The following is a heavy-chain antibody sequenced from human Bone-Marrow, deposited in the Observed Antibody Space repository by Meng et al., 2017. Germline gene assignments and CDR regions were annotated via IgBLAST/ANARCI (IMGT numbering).Heavy chain of an antibody. CDR3: AREAGRDGYATPNFDH. CDR1: GGSISRGCYY. CDR2: IYYSEST. Sequence: QVQLQESGPVLVKPSQTLFLNCTVAGGSISRGCYYWSWIRQHPGKGLEWIGYIYYSESTYYNPSLKSRVTISVDTSKNQFSLKLVSATAADTAVYYCAREAGRDGYATPNFDHWGQGTLVTVSS. V-gene: IGHV4-31*03. D-gene: IGHD5-24*01. J-gene: IGHJ4*02.